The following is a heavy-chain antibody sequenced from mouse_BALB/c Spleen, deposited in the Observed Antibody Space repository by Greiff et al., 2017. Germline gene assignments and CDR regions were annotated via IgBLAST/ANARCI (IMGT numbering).Heavy chain of an antibody. CDR3: ARRFAY. J-gene: IGHJ3*01. CDR2: ISYDGSN. Sequence: DVKLVESGPGLVKPSQSLSLTCSVTGYSFTSGYYWNWIRQFPGNKLEWMGYISYDGSNNYNPSLKNRISITRDTSKNQFFLKLNSVTTEDTATYYCARRFAYWGQGTLVTVSA. V-gene: IGHV3-6*02. CDR1: GYSFTSGYY.